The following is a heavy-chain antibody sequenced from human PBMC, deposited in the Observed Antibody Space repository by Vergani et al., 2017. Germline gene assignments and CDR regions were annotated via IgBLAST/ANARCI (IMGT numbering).Heavy chain of an antibody. CDR2: ISAYNGNT. CDR1: GYTFTSYG. J-gene: IGHJ4*02. Sequence: QVQLVQSGAEVKKPGASVTVSCKASGYTFTSYGISWVRQAPGQGLEWMGWISAYNGNTNYAQKLQGRVTMTTDTSTSTAYMELRSLRSDDTAVYYCARARMVRGVIIKSLFDYWGQGTLVTVSS. CDR3: ARARMVRGVIIKSLFDY. D-gene: IGHD3-10*01. V-gene: IGHV1-18*04.